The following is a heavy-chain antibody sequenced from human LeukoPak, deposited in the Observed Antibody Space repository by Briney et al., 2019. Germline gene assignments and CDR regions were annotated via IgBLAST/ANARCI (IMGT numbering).Heavy chain of an antibody. CDR1: GFTFSTYS. D-gene: IGHD5-12*01. CDR2: ISITGTYI. V-gene: IGHV3-21*01. J-gene: IGHJ4*02. CDR3: ARVRGYSGYDPTDY. Sequence: GGSLRLSCAASGFTFSTYSMNWVRQAPGEGLEWVSSISITGTYIYYAHSVKGRFTISRDNAKNSLYLQMNSLRAEDTSVYYCARVRGYSGYDPTDYWGQGTLVTVSS.